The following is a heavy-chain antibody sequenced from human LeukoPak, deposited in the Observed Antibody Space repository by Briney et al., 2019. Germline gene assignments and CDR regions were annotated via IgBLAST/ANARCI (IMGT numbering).Heavy chain of an antibody. CDR3: ARAGELLVRPRKNIVVVTAISAFDY. V-gene: IGHV1-2*04. CDR2: INPNSGGT. Sequence: GASVKVSCKGSGYTFTDYYLHWVRQAPGQGLEWMGWINPNSGGTKYAQKFQGWVTMTRDTSISTAYLEVSRLRSDDTAVYYCARAGELLVRPRKNIVVVTAISAFDYWGQGTLVTVSS. J-gene: IGHJ4*02. D-gene: IGHD2-21*02. CDR1: GYTFTDYY.